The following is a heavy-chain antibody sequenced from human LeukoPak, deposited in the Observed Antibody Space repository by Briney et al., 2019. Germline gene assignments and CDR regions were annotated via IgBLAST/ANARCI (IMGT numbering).Heavy chain of an antibody. CDR1: GFTFSNAW. CDR3: AKQLGYCSDGSCYFPY. J-gene: IGHJ4*02. D-gene: IGHD2-15*01. CDR2: ISNNGGYT. Sequence: GGSLRLSCAASGFTFSNAWMDWVRQAPGKGLEWVSAISNNGGYTYYADSVQGRFTISRDNSKSTLCLQMNSLRAEDTAVYYCAKQLGYCSDGSCYFPYWGQGTLVTVSS. V-gene: IGHV3-23*01.